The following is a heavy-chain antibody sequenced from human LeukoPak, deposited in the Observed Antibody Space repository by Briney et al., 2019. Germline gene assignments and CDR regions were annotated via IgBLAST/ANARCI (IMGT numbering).Heavy chain of an antibody. CDR3: ARVNIAVAGDASDV. D-gene: IGHD6-19*01. Sequence: SETLSLTCTVSGGSISSYYWSWIRQPPGKGLEWIGYIYYSGSTNYNPSLKSRVTISLDASKSQFSLKLSSVTAADTAMYYCARVNIAVAGDASDVWGRGTMVTVSS. CDR1: GGSISSYY. V-gene: IGHV4-59*01. CDR2: IYYSGST. J-gene: IGHJ3*01.